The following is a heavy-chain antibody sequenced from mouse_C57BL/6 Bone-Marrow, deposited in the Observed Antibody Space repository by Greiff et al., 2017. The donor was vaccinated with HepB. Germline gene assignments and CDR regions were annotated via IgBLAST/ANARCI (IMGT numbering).Heavy chain of an antibody. CDR2: IYPGSGST. Sequence: QVQLQQPGAELVKPGASVKMSCKASGYTFTSYWITWVQQRPGQGLEWIGDIYPGSGSTNYNEKFKSKATLPVDTSSSTAYMQLSSLTSEDSAVYYCAREENRSGYVAWFAYWGQGTLVTVSA. D-gene: IGHD3-2*02. V-gene: IGHV1-55*01. CDR1: GYTFTSYW. J-gene: IGHJ3*01. CDR3: AREENRSGYVAWFAY.